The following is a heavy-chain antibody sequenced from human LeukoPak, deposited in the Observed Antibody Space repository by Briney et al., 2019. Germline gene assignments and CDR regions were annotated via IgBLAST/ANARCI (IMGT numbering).Heavy chain of an antibody. J-gene: IGHJ4*02. CDR1: GGSISSSSYY. V-gene: IGHV4-39*07. D-gene: IGHD3-3*01. CDR2: IYYIGST. Sequence: PSETLSLTCTVSGGSISSSSYYWGWIRQPPGKGLEWIGSIYYIGSTYYNPSLKSRVTISVDTSKNQFSLKLSSVTAADTAVYYCASLEEGLAGFDYWGQGTLVTVSS. CDR3: ASLEEGLAGFDY.